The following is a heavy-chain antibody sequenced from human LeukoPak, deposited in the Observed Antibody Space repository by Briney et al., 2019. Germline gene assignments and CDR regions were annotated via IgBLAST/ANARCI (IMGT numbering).Heavy chain of an antibody. CDR3: AKMVREFYTISYYFDY. CDR1: GFTFSSYA. CDR2: ISGSGAGT. V-gene: IGHV3-23*01. D-gene: IGHD2-8*01. J-gene: IGHJ4*02. Sequence: GGFLRLSCAVSGFTFSSYAMNWVRQAPGKGLEWVSGISGSGAGTYYADSVKGRFTISRDNSKNTLYLQMNSLRAEDTAVYYCAKMVREFYTISYYFDYWGQGTLVTVSS.